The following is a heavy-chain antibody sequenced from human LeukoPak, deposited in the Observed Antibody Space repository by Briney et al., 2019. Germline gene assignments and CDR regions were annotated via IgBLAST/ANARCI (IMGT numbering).Heavy chain of an antibody. D-gene: IGHD6-6*01. CDR1: GYTFTSYG. Sequence: ASVKVSCKASGYTFTSYGISWVRQAPGQGLEWMGRISAYNGNTNYAQKLQGRVTMTTDTSTSTAYMELRSLRSDDTAVYYCARTPIAARRSDWFDPWGQGTLVTVSS. CDR2: ISAYNGNT. V-gene: IGHV1-18*01. CDR3: ARTPIAARRSDWFDP. J-gene: IGHJ5*02.